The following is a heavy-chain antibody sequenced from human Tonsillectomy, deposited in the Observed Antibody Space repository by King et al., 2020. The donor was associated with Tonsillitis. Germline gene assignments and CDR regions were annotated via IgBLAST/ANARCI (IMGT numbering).Heavy chain of an antibody. V-gene: IGHV4-34*01. CDR3: ARACSRSWYRGRCWFDP. J-gene: IGHJ5*02. Sequence: VQLQQWGAGLLKPSETLSLTCAVYGGSFSGYYWSWIRQPPGKGLEWIGEINHSGSTNYNTPLKSRVTISVDTSKNQFSLKLSSVTAADTAVYYCARACSRSWYRGRCWFDPWGQGTLVTVSS. CDR1: GGSFSGYY. D-gene: IGHD6-13*01. CDR2: INHSGST.